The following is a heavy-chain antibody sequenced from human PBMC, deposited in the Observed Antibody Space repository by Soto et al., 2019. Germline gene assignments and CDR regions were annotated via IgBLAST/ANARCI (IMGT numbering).Heavy chain of an antibody. CDR1: GGSISSSSYY. D-gene: IGHD1-26*01. Sequence: SETLSLTCTASGGSISSSSYYWGWIRQPPGKGLEWIGSIYYSGSTYYNPSLKSRVTISVDTSKNQFSLKLSSVTAADTAVYYCARQKWTQWELLRGAFDYWGQGTLVTVS. CDR2: IYYSGST. CDR3: ARQKWTQWELLRGAFDY. J-gene: IGHJ4*02. V-gene: IGHV4-39*01.